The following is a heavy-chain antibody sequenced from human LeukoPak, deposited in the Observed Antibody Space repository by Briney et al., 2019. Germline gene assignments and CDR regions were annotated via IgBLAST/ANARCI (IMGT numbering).Heavy chain of an antibody. J-gene: IGHJ4*02. CDR3: AKGSY. CDR2: IASDGKDK. CDR1: GFTFSTSV. V-gene: IGHV3-30*18. Sequence: GGSLRLSCAASGFTFSTSVMHWLRQAPGKGLEWVAVIASDGKDKHHADSVKGRFTISRDNSKNTLYLQMSSLRAEDTALYYCAKGSYWGQGTLVTVSS.